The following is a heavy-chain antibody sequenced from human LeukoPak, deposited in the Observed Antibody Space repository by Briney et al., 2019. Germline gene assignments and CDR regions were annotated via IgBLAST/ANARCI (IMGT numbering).Heavy chain of an antibody. J-gene: IGHJ5*02. Sequence: SETLSLTCTVSGGSISGYYWSWIRQPPGKGLEWIGYIYYSGSTNYNPSLESRVTISVDKSKNQFSLKLSSVTAADTAVYYCARSGDYRFDPWGQGTLVTVSS. CDR2: IYYSGST. CDR3: ARSGDYRFDP. D-gene: IGHD7-27*01. V-gene: IGHV4-59*12. CDR1: GGSISGYY.